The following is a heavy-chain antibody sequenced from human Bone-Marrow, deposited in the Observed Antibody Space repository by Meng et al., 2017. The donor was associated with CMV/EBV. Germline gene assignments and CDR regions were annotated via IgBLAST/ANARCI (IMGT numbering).Heavy chain of an antibody. D-gene: IGHD3-3*01. CDR2: INSDGSST. V-gene: IGHV3-74*01. Sequence: SGFTFSSYWMHWVRQAPGKGLVWVSRINSDGSSTSYADSVKGRFTISRDNAKNTLYLQMNSLRAEDTAVYYCARVRHTIFRPGRYFDYWGQGTLVTVSS. J-gene: IGHJ4*02. CDR1: GFTFSSYW. CDR3: ARVRHTIFRPGRYFDY.